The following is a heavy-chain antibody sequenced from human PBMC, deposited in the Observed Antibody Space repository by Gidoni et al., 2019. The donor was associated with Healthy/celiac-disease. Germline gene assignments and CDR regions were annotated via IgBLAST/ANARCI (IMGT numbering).Heavy chain of an antibody. V-gene: IGHV4-59*01. CDR3: ARARGIAAAGTLDY. CDR1: GGSISSYY. Sequence: QVQLQESGPGLVKPSETLSLTCPVSGGSISSYYWSWIRQPPGKGLEWIGYIYYSGSTNYNPSLKSRVTISVDTSKNQFSLKLSSVTAADTAVYYCARARGIAAAGTLDYWGQGTLVTVSS. D-gene: IGHD6-13*01. J-gene: IGHJ4*02. CDR2: IYYSGST.